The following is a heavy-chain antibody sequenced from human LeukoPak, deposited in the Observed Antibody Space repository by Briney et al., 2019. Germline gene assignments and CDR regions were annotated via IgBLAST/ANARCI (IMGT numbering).Heavy chain of an antibody. Sequence: PGGSLRLSCAASGFTFSSFAMSWVRQAPGKGLEWVSAISGSGGSTYYADSVKGRFTISRDNSKNTLYLQMSSLRAEDTAVYYCAKRGYCSSSSCSFYYYYGMDVWGQGTTVTVSS. CDR2: ISGSGGST. D-gene: IGHD2-15*01. CDR3: AKRGYCSSSSCSFYYYYGMDV. V-gene: IGHV3-23*01. CDR1: GFTFSSFA. J-gene: IGHJ6*02.